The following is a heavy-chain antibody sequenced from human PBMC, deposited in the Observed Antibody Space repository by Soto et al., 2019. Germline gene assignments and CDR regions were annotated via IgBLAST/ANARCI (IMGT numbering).Heavy chain of an antibody. V-gene: IGHV3-30-3*01. CDR1: GFTFSSYA. Sequence: QVQLVESGGGVVQPGRSLRLSCAASGFTFSSYAMHWVRQAPGKGLEWVAVISYDGSNKYYADSVKGRFTISRDNSKNTLYLQMNSLRAEDTAVYYCARIQTYDSSGYYALYYYYYYGMDVWGQGTMVTVSS. D-gene: IGHD3-22*01. J-gene: IGHJ6*02. CDR2: ISYDGSNK. CDR3: ARIQTYDSSGYYALYYYYYYGMDV.